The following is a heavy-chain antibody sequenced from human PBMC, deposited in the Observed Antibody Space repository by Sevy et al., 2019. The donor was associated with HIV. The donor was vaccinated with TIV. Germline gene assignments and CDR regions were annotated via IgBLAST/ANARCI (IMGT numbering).Heavy chain of an antibody. Sequence: GGSLRLSCAASGFTFSSYAMSWVRQAPGKGLEWVSAISGSGGSTYYADSVEGRFTISRDNSKNTLYLQMNSLRAEDTAVYCCARHDYGDYIDSYWGQGTLVTVSS. CDR2: ISGSGGST. CDR1: GFTFSSYA. J-gene: IGHJ4*02. V-gene: IGHV3-23*01. D-gene: IGHD4-17*01. CDR3: ARHDYGDYIDSY.